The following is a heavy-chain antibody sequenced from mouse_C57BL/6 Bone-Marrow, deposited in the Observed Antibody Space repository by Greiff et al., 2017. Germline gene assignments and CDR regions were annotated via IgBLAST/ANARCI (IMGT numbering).Heavy chain of an antibody. V-gene: IGHV1-85*01. CDR3: ARLEFDGSSGDWYVDF. J-gene: IGHJ1*03. D-gene: IGHD1-1*01. Sequence: VKLQESGPELVKPGASVKLSCKASGYTFTSYGINWVKQRPGQGLEWIGWINPRDGSTKDNEKFKGKATLTVDTSSSTASMQLRSLTSEYSAVDFCARLEFDGSSGDWYVDFGGRGTTVTVSS. CDR2: INPRDGST. CDR1: GYTFTSYG.